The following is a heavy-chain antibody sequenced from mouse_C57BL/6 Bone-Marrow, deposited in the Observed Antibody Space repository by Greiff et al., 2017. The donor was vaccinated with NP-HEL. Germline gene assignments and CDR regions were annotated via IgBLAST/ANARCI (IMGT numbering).Heavy chain of an antibody. Sequence: DVKLVESGAELVKPGASVKLSCTASGFNIKDYYMHWVKQRTEQGLEWIGRIDPEDGETKYAPKFQGKATITADTSSNTAYLQLSSLTSEDTAVYYCAPYYYGSSPFAYWGQGTLVTVSA. CDR1: GFNIKDYY. D-gene: IGHD1-1*01. CDR3: APYYYGSSPFAY. V-gene: IGHV14-2*01. J-gene: IGHJ3*01. CDR2: IDPEDGET.